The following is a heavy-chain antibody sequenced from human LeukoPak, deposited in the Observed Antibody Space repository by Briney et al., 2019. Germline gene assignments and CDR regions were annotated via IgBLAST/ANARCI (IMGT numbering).Heavy chain of an antibody. CDR1: GGSISSYY. D-gene: IGHD3-22*01. Sequence: PSETLSLTCTVSGGSISSYYWSWIRQPPGKGLEWIGYIYYSGSTNYNPSLKSRVTISVDTSNNQLSLKLSSVTAADTAVYYCARDSSGYRRGSFDYWGQGTLVTVSS. V-gene: IGHV4-59*01. CDR2: IYYSGST. J-gene: IGHJ4*02. CDR3: ARDSSGYRRGSFDY.